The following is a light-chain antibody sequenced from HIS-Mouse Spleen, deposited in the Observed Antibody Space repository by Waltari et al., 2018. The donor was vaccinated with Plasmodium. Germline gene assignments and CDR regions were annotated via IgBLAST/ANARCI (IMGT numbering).Light chain of an antibody. CDR1: VLAKKY. CDR3: YSAADNNRV. Sequence: SYELTQPSSVSVSPGQTARTTCSGDVLAKKYARWFQQTPGQAPVLVIYKDRERPSGIPERFSGSSSGTTVTLTISGAQVEDEADYYCYSAADNNRVFGGGTKLTVL. V-gene: IGLV3-27*01. J-gene: IGLJ3*02. CDR2: KDR.